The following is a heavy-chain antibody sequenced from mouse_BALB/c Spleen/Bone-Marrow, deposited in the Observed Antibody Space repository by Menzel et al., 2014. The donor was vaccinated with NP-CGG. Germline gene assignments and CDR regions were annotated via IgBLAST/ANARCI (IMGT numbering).Heavy chain of an antibody. J-gene: IGHJ2*01. Sequence: VQLKDSGPGLVKPSQSLSLTCTVTGYSITSDYAWNWIRQFPGNKLEWMGYISYSGSTSYNPSLKSRISITRDTSKNQFFLQLNSVTTEDAATYYCARDNYYGSSYWGQGTTLTVSS. CDR3: ARDNYYGSSY. CDR2: ISYSGST. V-gene: IGHV3-2*02. CDR1: GYSITSDYA. D-gene: IGHD1-1*01.